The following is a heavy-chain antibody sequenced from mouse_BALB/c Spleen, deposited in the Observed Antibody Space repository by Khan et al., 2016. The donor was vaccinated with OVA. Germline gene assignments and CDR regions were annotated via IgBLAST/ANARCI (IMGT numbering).Heavy chain of an antibody. CDR2: IWADGST. V-gene: IGHV2-6-7*01. Sequence: QVQLKESGPGLVAPSQSLSITCTVSGFSLTGYGVNWVRQPPGKGLEWLGMIWADGSTAYNSALKSRLSISKDNSKSQVFLKMNSLQTDDTARYFCARDKGNPYAMDYWGQGTSVTVS. CDR1: GFSLTGYG. CDR3: ARDKGNPYAMDY. J-gene: IGHJ4*01. D-gene: IGHD2-1*01.